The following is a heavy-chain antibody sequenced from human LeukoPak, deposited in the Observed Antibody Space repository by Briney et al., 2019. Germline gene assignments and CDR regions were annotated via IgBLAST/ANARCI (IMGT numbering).Heavy chain of an antibody. CDR1: GYTFTGYY. V-gene: IGHV1-2*06. CDR3: ARLFTVAARRVPDY. J-gene: IGHJ4*02. Sequence: ASVKVSCKASGYTFTGYYMHWVRQAPGQRLEWTGRINPNSGGTNYAQKFQGRVTITRDTSISTAYMELSRLRSDDTAVYYCARLFTVAARRVPDYWGQGTLVTVSS. D-gene: IGHD6-6*01. CDR2: INPNSGGT.